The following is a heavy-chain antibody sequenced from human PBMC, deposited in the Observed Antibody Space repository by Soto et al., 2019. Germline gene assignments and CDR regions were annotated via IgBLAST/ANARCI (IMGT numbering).Heavy chain of an antibody. CDR2: IYHSGST. V-gene: IGHV4-38-2*01. Sequence: SETLSLTCAVSGYSISSGYYWGWIRQPPGKGLEWIGSIYHSGSTYYNPSPKSRVTISVDTSKNQFSLKLSSVTAADTAVYYCARGQNFYPYWGQGTLVTVSP. CDR3: ARGQNFYPY. CDR1: GYSISSGYY. J-gene: IGHJ4*02.